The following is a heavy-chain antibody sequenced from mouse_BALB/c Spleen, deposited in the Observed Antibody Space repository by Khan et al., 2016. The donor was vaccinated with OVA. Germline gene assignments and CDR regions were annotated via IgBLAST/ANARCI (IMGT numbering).Heavy chain of an antibody. CDR1: GFTFTSFG. Sequence: EVQRVESGGGLVQPGGSRKLSCVASGFTFTSFGMHWVRQAPEKGLEWVAYISGDSSTVYFTDTVKGRFTISRDNPKNTLFLQMTSLRSEDMAIYYGARSYFHGYYVVQWGQGTTLTVSS. J-gene: IGHJ2*01. D-gene: IGHD1-1*01. CDR3: ARSYFHGYYVVQ. CDR2: ISGDSSTV. V-gene: IGHV5-17*02.